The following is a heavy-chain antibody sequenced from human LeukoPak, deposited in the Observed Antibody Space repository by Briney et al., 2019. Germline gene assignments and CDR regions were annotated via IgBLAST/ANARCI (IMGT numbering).Heavy chain of an antibody. D-gene: IGHD3/OR15-3a*01. V-gene: IGHV1-2*02. J-gene: IGHJ4*02. Sequence: AASVKVSCKASGYTFTGYYMHWVRQAPGQELEWMGWINPKSGGTNYAQKFQGRVTMTRDTSISTAYMELSRLTSDDTAVYYCARQIRTFDYWGQGTLVTVSS. CDR2: INPKSGGT. CDR3: ARQIRTFDY. CDR1: GYTFTGYY.